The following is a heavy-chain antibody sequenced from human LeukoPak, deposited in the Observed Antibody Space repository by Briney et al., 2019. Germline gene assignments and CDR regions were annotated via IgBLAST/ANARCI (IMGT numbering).Heavy chain of an antibody. CDR2: IYTSGST. CDR3: ARGVVVVAATPPNNWFDP. V-gene: IGHV4-4*07. D-gene: IGHD2-15*01. J-gene: IGHJ5*02. CDR1: GGPISSYY. Sequence: SETLSLTCTVSGGPISSYYWGWIRQPAGEGLEWIGRIYTSGSTNYNPSLKSRVTMSVDTSKNQFSLKLSSVTAADTAVYYCARGVVVVAATPPNNWFDPWGQGTLVTVSS.